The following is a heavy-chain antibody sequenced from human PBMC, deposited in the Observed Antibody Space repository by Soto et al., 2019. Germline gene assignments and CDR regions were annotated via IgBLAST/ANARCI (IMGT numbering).Heavy chain of an antibody. J-gene: IGHJ4*02. CDR2: IYYSGST. CDR1: GGSISSYY. CDR3: ARGESGYDYWEVDY. Sequence: PSETLSLTCTVSGGSISSYYWSWIRQPPGKGLEWIGYIYYSGSTNYNPSLKSRVTISVDTSKNQFSLKLSSVTAADTAVYYCARGESGYDYWEVDYWGQGTLVTVSS. V-gene: IGHV4-59*01. D-gene: IGHD5-12*01.